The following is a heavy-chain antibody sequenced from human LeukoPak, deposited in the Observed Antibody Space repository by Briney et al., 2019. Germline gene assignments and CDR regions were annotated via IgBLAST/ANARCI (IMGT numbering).Heavy chain of an antibody. CDR2: VSDDGSTT. D-gene: IGHD1-1*01. Sequence: GGSLRLSCAASGFTFSTFWMHGVRQAPGKGLVWASRVSDDGSTTIYADSVKGRFTISRDNAKNTLYLQMNSLRPEDTAVYYCVRHNAARAFDIWGQGTMVIVSS. CDR3: VRHNAARAFDI. V-gene: IGHV3-74*01. CDR1: GFTFSTFW. J-gene: IGHJ3*02.